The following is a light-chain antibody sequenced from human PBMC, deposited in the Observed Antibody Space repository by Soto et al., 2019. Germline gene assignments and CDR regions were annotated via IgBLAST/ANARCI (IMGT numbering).Light chain of an antibody. CDR1: QGINRF. Sequence: IQLTQSPSFLSASVGDRVTITCRASQGINRFLAWYQQKPGKAPKLLIYDASSLESGVPSRFSGSGSGTEFTLTISSLQPDDFATYYCQQYNSYPWTFGQGTTVDIK. J-gene: IGKJ1*01. CDR2: DAS. CDR3: QQYNSYPWT. V-gene: IGKV1-13*02.